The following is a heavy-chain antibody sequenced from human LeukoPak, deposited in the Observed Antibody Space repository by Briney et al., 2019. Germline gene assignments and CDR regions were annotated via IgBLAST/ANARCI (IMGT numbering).Heavy chain of an antibody. CDR3: MRNDGLYGGFDY. D-gene: IGHD1-1*01. V-gene: IGHV1-2*02. J-gene: IGHJ4*02. Sequence: ASVKVSCKTSGYTFTGYYVHWVRQAPGQGLEWMGWINPNSGGTNYAQKFQGRVTMTRDTSIGTAYMDLSRLTSDDTAVYYCMRNDGLYGGFDYWGQGTLVTVSS. CDR2: INPNSGGT. CDR1: GYTFTGYY.